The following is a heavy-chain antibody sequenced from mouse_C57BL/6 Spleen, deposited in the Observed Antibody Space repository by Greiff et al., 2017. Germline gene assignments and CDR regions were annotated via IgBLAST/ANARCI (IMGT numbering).Heavy chain of an antibody. V-gene: IGHV1-64*01. D-gene: IGHD1-1*01. J-gene: IGHJ2*01. CDR3: APFITTVVGRDY. CDR1: GYTFTSYW. Sequence: VQLQQPGAELVKPGASVKLSCKASGYTFTSYWMHWVKQRPGQGLEWIGMIHPNSGSTNYNEKFKSKATLTVDKSSSTAYMQLSSLTSEDSAVYYCAPFITTVVGRDYWGQGTTLTVSS. CDR2: IHPNSGST.